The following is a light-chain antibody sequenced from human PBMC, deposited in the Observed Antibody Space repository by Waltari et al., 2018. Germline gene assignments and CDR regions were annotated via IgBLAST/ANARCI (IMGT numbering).Light chain of an antibody. CDR3: QQRDNWPRT. Sequence: IVLTQSPATLSLSPGERAALSCRASQSISRYLAWYQQKPGQAPRLLIYDASNRATGIPAMFSGRGSGTDFTLSITTLEPEDFAVYYCQQRDNWPRTFGQGTRVEV. CDR1: QSISRY. CDR2: DAS. J-gene: IGKJ1*01. V-gene: IGKV3-11*01.